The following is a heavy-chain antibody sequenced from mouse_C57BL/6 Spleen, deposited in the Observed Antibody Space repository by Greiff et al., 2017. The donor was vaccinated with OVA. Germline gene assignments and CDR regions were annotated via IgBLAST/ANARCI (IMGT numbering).Heavy chain of an antibody. V-gene: IGHV1-64*01. J-gene: IGHJ1*03. D-gene: IGHD1-1*01. CDR1: GYTFTSYW. CDR2: IHPNSGST. Sequence: QVQLQQPGAELVKPGASVKLSCKASGYTFTSYWMHWVKQRPGQGLAWIGMIHPNSGSTNYNEKFKSKATLTVDKSSSTAYMQLSSLTSEDSAVYYCARKGNYYGSSYDWYFDVWGTGTTVTVSS. CDR3: ARKGNYYGSSYDWYFDV.